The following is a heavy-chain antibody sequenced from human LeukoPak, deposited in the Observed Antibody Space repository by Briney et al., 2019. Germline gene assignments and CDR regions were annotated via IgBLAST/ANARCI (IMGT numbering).Heavy chain of an antibody. CDR1: GGSFSSSSYY. V-gene: IGHV4-61*01. J-gene: IGHJ1*01. Sequence: SETLSLTCTVSGGSFSSSSYYWGWLRQPPGKGLEWLGYIYYSGSSNYNPSLKSRATISVDTSKNQFSLKLSSVTAADTAVYYCAREDGSGWYRYFQNGGQGTLVTVSS. CDR2: IYYSGSS. D-gene: IGHD6-19*01. CDR3: AREDGSGWYRYFQN.